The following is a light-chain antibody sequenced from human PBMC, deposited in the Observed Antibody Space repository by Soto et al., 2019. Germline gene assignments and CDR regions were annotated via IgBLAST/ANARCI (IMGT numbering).Light chain of an antibody. J-gene: IGKJ2*01. CDR3: QQNYDVPYT. CDR1: PSIGSY. Sequence: HLTQAPSLLSASVGDRVAITCRASPSIGSYLNWYQHKPGEAPKLLIFAADTLKSRVPSRFSGSGFNKDFTLTVTSLQPEDFATYYCQQNYDVPYTFGLGTRVEIK. V-gene: IGKV1-39*01. CDR2: AAD.